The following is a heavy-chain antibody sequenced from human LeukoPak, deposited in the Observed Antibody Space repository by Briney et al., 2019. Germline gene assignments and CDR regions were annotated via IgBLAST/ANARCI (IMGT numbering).Heavy chain of an antibody. CDR1: RGSIPSYS. D-gene: IGHD3-10*01. J-gene: IGHJ3*01. Sequence: SETLSLTCNVSRGSIPSYSWTWIRQPVGKGLEWIGRIFVDGRTNYNPSLKSRVTLSIDTSKNQFSLNVKSVIAADAAVYYCCYGSGTFFNDAFDFWGQGTMVTVSS. V-gene: IGHV4-4*07. CDR3: CYGSGTFFNDAFDF. CDR2: IFVDGRT.